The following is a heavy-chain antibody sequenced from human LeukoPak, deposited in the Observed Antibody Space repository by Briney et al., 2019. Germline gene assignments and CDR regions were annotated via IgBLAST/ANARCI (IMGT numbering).Heavy chain of an antibody. Sequence: SETLSLTCTVSGGSISSYYWSWIRQPPGKGLEWIGYIYYSGSTNYNPSLKSRVTMSVDTSKNQFSLKLSSVTAADTAVYYCAREVVVPAAEDDAFDIWGQGTMVTVSS. CDR3: AREVVVPAAEDDAFDI. D-gene: IGHD2-2*01. CDR1: GGSISSYY. CDR2: IYYSGST. V-gene: IGHV4-59*12. J-gene: IGHJ3*02.